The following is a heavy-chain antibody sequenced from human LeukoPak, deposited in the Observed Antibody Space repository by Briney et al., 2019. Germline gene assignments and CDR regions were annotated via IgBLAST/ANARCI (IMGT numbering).Heavy chain of an antibody. V-gene: IGHV3-23*01. J-gene: IGHJ4*02. CDR3: AKVKVTTSYYFDY. CDR1: GFTFSSYA. D-gene: IGHD4-17*01. CDR2: ISGSGGST. Sequence: PGGSLRLSCAASGFTFSSYAMSWVRQAPGKGLEWVSAISGSGGSTDYADCGKGLFTISRDNSKNTLYLQMNSLRAEDTAVYYCAKVKVTTSYYFDYWGQGTLVTVSS.